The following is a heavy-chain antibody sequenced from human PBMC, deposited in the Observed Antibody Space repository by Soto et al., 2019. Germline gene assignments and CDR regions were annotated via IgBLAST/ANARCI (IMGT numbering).Heavy chain of an antibody. CDR2: IYHSGST. J-gene: IGHJ6*02. CDR1: GGSISSSNW. V-gene: IGHV4-4*02. Sequence: ETLSLTCAVSGGSISSSNWWSWVRKPPGKGLEWIGEIYHSGSTNYNPSLKSRVTISVDKSKNQFSLKLSSVTAADTAVYYCAREGIAVASPYYGMDVWGQGATVTVSS. D-gene: IGHD6-19*01. CDR3: AREGIAVASPYYGMDV.